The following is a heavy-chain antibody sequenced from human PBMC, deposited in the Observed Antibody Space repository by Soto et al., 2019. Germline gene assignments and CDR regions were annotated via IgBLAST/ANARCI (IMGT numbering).Heavy chain of an antibody. CDR3: ANVGASDRGVACDY. D-gene: IGHD3-16*02. V-gene: IGHV3-23*01. Sequence: EVQLLESGGGLVQPGGSLRLSCAASGFTFSSYAMSWVRQAPGKGLEWVSAISGRGGNTYYVDSVQGRFTISRDNSKNTLHLQIKSLRAEDTAVYYCANVGASDRGVACDYWGQGTLVTVSS. CDR1: GFTFSSYA. CDR2: ISGRGGNT. J-gene: IGHJ4*02.